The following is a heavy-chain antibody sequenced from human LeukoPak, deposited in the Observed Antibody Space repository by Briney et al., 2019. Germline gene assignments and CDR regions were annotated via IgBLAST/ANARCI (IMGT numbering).Heavy chain of an antibody. V-gene: IGHV3-48*02. CDR1: GFTFSSFS. CDR2: ISSSSSII. J-gene: IGHJ4*02. CDR3: ARDGQWLVRFDN. D-gene: IGHD6-19*01. Sequence: GGSLRLFCAVSGFTFSSFSMNWVRQARGEGLEWVSYISSSSSIIYYVDSVRGRFTISRDNAKNSLYLQMNSLRDEDTAVYYCARDGQWLVRFDNWGQGTLVTVSS.